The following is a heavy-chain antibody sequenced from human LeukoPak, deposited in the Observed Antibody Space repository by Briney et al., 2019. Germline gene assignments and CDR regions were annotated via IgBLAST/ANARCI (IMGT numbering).Heavy chain of an antibody. CDR3: ANQRDSSGWYRAYFDY. CDR1: GFTFSSYG. J-gene: IGHJ4*02. CDR2: ISYDGSNK. V-gene: IGHV3-30*18. Sequence: PGGSLRLSCAASGFTFSSYGMHWVRQAPGKGLEWVAVISYDGSNKYYADSVKGRFTISRDNAKNSLYLQMNSLRAEDTAVYYCANQRDSSGWYRAYFDYWGQGTLVTVSS. D-gene: IGHD6-19*01.